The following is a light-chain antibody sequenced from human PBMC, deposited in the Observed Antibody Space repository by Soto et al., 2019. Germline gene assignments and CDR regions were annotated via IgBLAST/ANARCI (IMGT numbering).Light chain of an antibody. J-gene: IGLJ1*01. V-gene: IGLV1-44*01. CDR1: SSDIGRNT. CDR2: SHN. Sequence: QSVLTQPPSASGTPGQRITISCSGSSSDIGRNTVNWYQQLPGTAPKLLIYSHNQRPSGVPDRFSGSKSGTSATLGITGLQTGYEAAYYCGTWDSSLSGYVFLTGTKVPVL. CDR3: GTWDSSLSGYV.